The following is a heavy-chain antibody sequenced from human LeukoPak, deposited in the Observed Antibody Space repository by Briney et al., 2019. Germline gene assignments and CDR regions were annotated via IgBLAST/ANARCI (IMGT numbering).Heavy chain of an antibody. V-gene: IGHV4-34*01. Sequence: SETLSLTCAVYGGSFSGYYWSWIRQPPGKGLEWIGSIYHSGSTYYNPSLKSRVTISVDTSKNQFSLKLSSVTAADTAVYYCATQTTVTTIDYWGQGTLVTVSS. J-gene: IGHJ4*02. CDR1: GGSFSGYY. CDR3: ATQTTVTTIDY. CDR2: IYHSGST. D-gene: IGHD4-11*01.